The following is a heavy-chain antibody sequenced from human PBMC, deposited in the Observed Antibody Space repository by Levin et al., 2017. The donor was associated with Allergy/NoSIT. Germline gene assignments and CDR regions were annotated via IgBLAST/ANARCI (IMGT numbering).Heavy chain of an antibody. Sequence: ASVKVSCKASGYTFRVYGIIWVRQAPGEGLEWLGWISPNNGHTKVSHKVQGRVTMTTDASTTTAYLDIRSLTADDTAVYYCARDLGTAWYDNAFEIWGQGTLVSVSS. D-gene: IGHD3-9*01. V-gene: IGHV1-18*01. CDR2: ISPNNGHT. CDR1: GYTFRVYG. CDR3: ARDLGTAWYDNAFEI. J-gene: IGHJ3*02.